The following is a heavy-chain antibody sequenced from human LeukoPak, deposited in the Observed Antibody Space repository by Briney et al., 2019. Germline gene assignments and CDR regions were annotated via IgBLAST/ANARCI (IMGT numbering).Heavy chain of an antibody. J-gene: IGHJ5*02. CDR2: IIPIFCIA. CDR1: GGTFSSYA. D-gene: IGHD1-26*01. Sequence: ASVNVFCKASGGTFSSYAISWVRQASGQGREWMGRIIPIFCIANCAQKFERRVTITADKSTSTAYMELSSLRSEDTAVYYCARATEIVGAANLDPWGQGTLVTVSS. CDR3: ARATEIVGAANLDP. V-gene: IGHV1-69*04.